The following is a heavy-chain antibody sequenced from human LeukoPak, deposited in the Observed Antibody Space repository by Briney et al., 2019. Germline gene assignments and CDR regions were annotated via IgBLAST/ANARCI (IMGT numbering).Heavy chain of an antibody. CDR3: ARILLYDFWSGYLDY. J-gene: IGHJ4*02. CDR2: IIPIFGTA. D-gene: IGHD3-3*01. Sequence: SSVTVSCKASGGTFSSYAISLVRQAPGQGLEWMGGIIPIFGTANYAQKFQGRVTITTDESTSIAYMELSSLRSEDTAVYYCARILLYDFWSGYLDYWRQGTLVTVSS. V-gene: IGHV1-69*05. CDR1: GGTFSSYA.